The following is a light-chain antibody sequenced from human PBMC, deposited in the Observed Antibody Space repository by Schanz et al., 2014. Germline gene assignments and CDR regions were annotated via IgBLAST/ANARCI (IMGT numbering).Light chain of an antibody. CDR3: QSSYGAPFT. J-gene: IGKJ3*01. CDR1: QSISDY. CDR2: AAS. V-gene: IGKV1-39*01. Sequence: DIQMTQSPSSLSASVGDRLTITCRASQSISDYLNWYQSKPGKAPKLLIYAASSLQSGVPARFSGSGSGTDFTLTISSLPLEDFATYYCQSSYGAPFTVGPGTKVDIK.